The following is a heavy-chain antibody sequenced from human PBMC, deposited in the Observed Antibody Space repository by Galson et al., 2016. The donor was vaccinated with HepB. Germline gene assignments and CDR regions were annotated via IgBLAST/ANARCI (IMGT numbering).Heavy chain of an antibody. Sequence: SLRLSCAASGFTFSSYGMHWVRQAPGKGLEWVALMIYDGSKQYYADSVKGRFTISRDNSKNTLYLQMNGLRAEDTAVYYCAKVIGRDAYYYYGMDVWGQGTTVTVSS. CDR2: MIYDGSKQ. CDR1: GFTFSSYG. J-gene: IGHJ6*02. D-gene: IGHD2/OR15-2a*01. CDR3: AKVIGRDAYYYYGMDV. V-gene: IGHV3-30*18.